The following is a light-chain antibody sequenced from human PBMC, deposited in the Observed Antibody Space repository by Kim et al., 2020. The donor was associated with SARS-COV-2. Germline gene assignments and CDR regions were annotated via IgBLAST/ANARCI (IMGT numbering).Light chain of an antibody. CDR3: QQYGSSPQT. J-gene: IGKJ1*01. Sequence: SPGERAPFSCRAHQSVSIISSAWYQQKPGQAPRLLIYDAAPRATGIPDGFSGSGSRTDFTLTISRLEPEDFAVYYCQQYGSSPQTFGQGTKVDIK. V-gene: IGKV3-20*01. CDR1: QSVSIIS. CDR2: DAA.